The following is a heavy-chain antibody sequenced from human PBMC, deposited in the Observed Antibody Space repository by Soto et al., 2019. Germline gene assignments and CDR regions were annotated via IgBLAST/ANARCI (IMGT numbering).Heavy chain of an antibody. Sequence: GGSLRLSSAASGFTFDEFGMHWVRQATGKGLEWVSGISWNSHSIGYADSVKGRFTISRDNAKNSLYLQMDSLRTEDTAVYYCAQARVWLKDKLDHWGHGALVTVSP. CDR3: AQARVWLKDKLDH. CDR1: GFTFDEFG. V-gene: IGHV3-9*01. D-gene: IGHD6-19*01. J-gene: IGHJ4*01. CDR2: ISWNSHSI.